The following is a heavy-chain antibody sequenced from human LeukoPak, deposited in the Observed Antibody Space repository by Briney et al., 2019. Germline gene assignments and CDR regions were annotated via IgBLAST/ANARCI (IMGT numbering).Heavy chain of an antibody. V-gene: IGHV4-34*01. D-gene: IGHD2-15*01. CDR2: INHSGST. CDR1: GGSISSYY. CDR3: AGMNHCSGGSCYGAMAFDI. J-gene: IGHJ3*02. Sequence: SETLSLTCTVSGGSISSYYWSWIRQPPGKGLEWIGEINHSGSTNYNPSLKSRVTISVDTSKNQFSLKLSSVTAADTAVYYCAGMNHCSGGSCYGAMAFDIWGQGTMVTVSS.